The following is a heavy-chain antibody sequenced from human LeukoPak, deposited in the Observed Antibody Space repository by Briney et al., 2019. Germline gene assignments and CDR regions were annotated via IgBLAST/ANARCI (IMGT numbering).Heavy chain of an antibody. CDR1: GFTFSNYW. CDR2: INQDGSEE. D-gene: IGHD5-12*01. Sequence: GGSLRLSCAASGFTFSNYWMTWVRQAPGKGLEWVAHINQDGSEEHYMDSVKARFTISRDNAKNSLSLQMNSLRAEDTAVYYCVIDGRVSGYDLLDCWGQGTLVSVSS. J-gene: IGHJ4*02. CDR3: VIDGRVSGYDLLDC. V-gene: IGHV3-7*01.